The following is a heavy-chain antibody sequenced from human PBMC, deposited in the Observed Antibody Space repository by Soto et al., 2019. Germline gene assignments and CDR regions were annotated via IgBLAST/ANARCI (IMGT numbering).Heavy chain of an antibody. CDR2: IYNTGST. Sequence: NPSETLSLTCTVSGGSINSGTYYWGWIRQPPGKGLEWIGSIYNTGSTYYSPSLKSRVTVSIDTPKNQFSLKLSSVTAADTAVYYCARSIRGLRESHYYMDVWGKGTTVTVSS. D-gene: IGHD4-17*01. J-gene: IGHJ6*03. V-gene: IGHV4-39*01. CDR1: GGSINSGTYY. CDR3: ARSIRGLRESHYYMDV.